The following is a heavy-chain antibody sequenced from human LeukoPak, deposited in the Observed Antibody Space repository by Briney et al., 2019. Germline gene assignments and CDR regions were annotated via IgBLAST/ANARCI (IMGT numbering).Heavy chain of an antibody. V-gene: IGHV1-18*01. J-gene: IGHJ5*02. CDR2: ISGYNGKT. CDR3: ARDGRDYDFWSGSLFDP. Sequence: GASVKVSCKASGYTFTSYGISWVRQAPGQGLEWMGWISGYNGKTKYAQKVQGRVTMTTDTSTSTAYMELRSLRSDDTAVYYCARDGRDYDFWSGSLFDPWGQGTLVTVSS. CDR1: GYTFTSYG. D-gene: IGHD3-3*01.